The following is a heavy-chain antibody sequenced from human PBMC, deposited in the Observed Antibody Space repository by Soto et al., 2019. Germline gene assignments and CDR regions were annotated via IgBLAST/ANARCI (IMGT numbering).Heavy chain of an antibody. CDR2: INGYNGNT. V-gene: IGHV1-18*01. D-gene: IGHD3-16*01. CDR3: ARMGDVPYYYYGMDL. CDR1: GYTFSTYG. J-gene: IGHJ6*02. Sequence: QVQLVQSGAEVKKPGASVKVSCKASGYTFSTYGISWVRQAPGQGLEWMGWINGYNGNTNYAPKLQGRITMTTDTSTTTAYMELRSLRSDDTAVYYCARMGDVPYYYYGMDLWGQGTTVTVSS.